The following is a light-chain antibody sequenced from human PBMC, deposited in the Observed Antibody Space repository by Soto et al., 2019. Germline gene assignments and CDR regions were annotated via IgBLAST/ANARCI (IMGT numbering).Light chain of an antibody. CDR3: QHHNAYSWT. J-gene: IGKJ1*01. CDR1: QSISSW. CDR2: KAS. Sequence: DIQLTQSPATLSASVGDRVTITCRASQSISSWLAWYQQKPGKAPKLLIYKASSLESGVPSRFSGSGSGTEFTLTIISRLHGDFATEYYQHHNAYSWTFGQGTKVDIK. V-gene: IGKV1-5*03.